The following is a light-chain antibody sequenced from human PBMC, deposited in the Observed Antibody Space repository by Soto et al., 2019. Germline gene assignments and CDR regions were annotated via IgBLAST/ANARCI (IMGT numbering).Light chain of an antibody. CDR2: EVS. CDR3: SSYTSSSTLYV. CDR1: SSDVGGYNY. V-gene: IGLV2-14*01. Sequence: QSALTQPPSVSGSTGQSITISCTGTSSDVGGYNYVSWYQQHPAKAPKLMIYEVSNRPSGVSNRFSGSKSGNTASLTISGLQAEDEADYYCSSYTSSSTLYVFGTGTKLTV. J-gene: IGLJ1*01.